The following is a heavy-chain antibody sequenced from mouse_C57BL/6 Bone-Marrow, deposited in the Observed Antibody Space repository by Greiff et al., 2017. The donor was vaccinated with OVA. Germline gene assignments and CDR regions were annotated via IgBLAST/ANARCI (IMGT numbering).Heavy chain of an antibody. CDR1: GFTFSSYA. J-gene: IGHJ2*01. Sequence: EVKVVESGGGLVKPGGSLKLSCAASGFTFSSYAMSWVRQTPEKRLEWVATISDGGSYTYYPDNVKGRFTISRDNAKNNLYLQMSHLKSEDTAMYYCARGVLDYFDYWGQGTTLTVSS. V-gene: IGHV5-4*03. D-gene: IGHD2-14*01. CDR3: ARGVLDYFDY. CDR2: ISDGGSYT.